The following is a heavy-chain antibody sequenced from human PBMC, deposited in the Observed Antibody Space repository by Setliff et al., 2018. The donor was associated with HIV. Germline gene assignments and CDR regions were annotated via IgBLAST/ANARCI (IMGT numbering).Heavy chain of an antibody. J-gene: IGHJ3*01. CDR2: INPNNGGP. Sequence: GASVKVSCKALTFLVTGYNIHWVRLAPGHGPEWLGRINPNNGGPDYAQKFQGRVTMSLDTSTNTVYLELKGLTSDDTAVYYCAKPRIFDSFDVWGPGTVVTVSS. V-gene: IGHV1-2*06. CDR1: TFLVTGYN. CDR3: AKPRIFDSFDV. D-gene: IGHD2-15*01.